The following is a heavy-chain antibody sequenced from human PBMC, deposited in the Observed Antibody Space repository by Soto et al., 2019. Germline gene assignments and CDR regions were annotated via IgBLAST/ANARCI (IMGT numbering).Heavy chain of an antibody. CDR1: GYTFTGYY. D-gene: IGHD3-22*01. J-gene: IGHJ4*02. V-gene: IGHV1-2*04. CDR3: ERDLGDSSGYYYFDY. CDR2: INPNSGGT. Sequence: GASVKVSCKASGYTFTGYYMHWVRQAPGQGLEWMGWINPNSGGTNYAQKFQGWVTMTRDTSISTAYMELSRLRSDDTAVYYCERDLGDSSGYYYFDYWGQGTLVTVSS.